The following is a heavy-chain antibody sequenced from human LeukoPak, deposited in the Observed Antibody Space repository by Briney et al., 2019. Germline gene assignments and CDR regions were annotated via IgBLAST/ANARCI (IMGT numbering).Heavy chain of an antibody. CDR3: AVTRDYFGSGSYFVPVFFDY. V-gene: IGHV3-53*01. CDR1: GFNVSSNY. CDR2: IYSGGST. D-gene: IGHD3-10*01. Sequence: GGSLRLSCAASGFNVSSNYMSWVRQAPGKGLQWVSIIYSGGSTYYADSVKGRFTISRDNSENTLYLQMNSLRAEDTAVYYCAVTRDYFGSGSYFVPVFFDYWGQGTLVTVSS. J-gene: IGHJ4*02.